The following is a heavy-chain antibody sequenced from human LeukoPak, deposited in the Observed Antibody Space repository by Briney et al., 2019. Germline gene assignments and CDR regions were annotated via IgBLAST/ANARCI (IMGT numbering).Heavy chain of an antibody. D-gene: IGHD3-10*01. V-gene: IGHV4-4*07. Sequence: SETLSLTCTVSGCPISNYYWSWIRQAAGKGLEWIGRIHTNGNTNYNPSLKSRVTMSVDTSKNQFSLKLTSVTASDTAVYYCAQMVRGVHGDFDIWGQGTVVTVS. CDR1: GCPISNYY. CDR3: AQMVRGVHGDFDI. CDR2: IHTNGNT. J-gene: IGHJ3*02.